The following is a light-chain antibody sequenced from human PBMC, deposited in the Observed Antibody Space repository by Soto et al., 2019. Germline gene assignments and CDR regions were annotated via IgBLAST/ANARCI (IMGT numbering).Light chain of an antibody. Sequence: EIVLTQSPGTLSLSPGVRATLSCRASRSVSSSYLAWYQQKPGQAPRLLIYGASSRATGIPDRFSGSGSGTDFTLTISRLEPEDFAVYYCQQYGSSPRFTFGPGTKVDIK. CDR3: QQYGSSPRFT. CDR2: GAS. CDR1: RSVSSSY. J-gene: IGKJ3*01. V-gene: IGKV3-20*01.